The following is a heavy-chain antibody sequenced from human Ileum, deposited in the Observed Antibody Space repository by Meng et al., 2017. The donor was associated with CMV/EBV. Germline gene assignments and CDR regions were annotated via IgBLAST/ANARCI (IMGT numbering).Heavy chain of an antibody. CDR2: INPSNGDT. Sequence: QVHLVQSGAEVKKPGAPVKVSCKASGYTLSTYHMHWLRQAPGQGLEWMGQINPSNGDTDYAQQFQGRVTMTTDTSTNTVYLEVSSLTSDDTAVFYCARVLVAGRAEYHYWGQGTLVTVSS. CDR3: ARVLVAGRAEYHY. V-gene: IGHV1-46*01. CDR1: GYTLSTYH. J-gene: IGHJ4*02. D-gene: IGHD6-19*01.